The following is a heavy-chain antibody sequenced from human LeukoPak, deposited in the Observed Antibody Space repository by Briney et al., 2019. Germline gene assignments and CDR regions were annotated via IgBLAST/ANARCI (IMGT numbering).Heavy chain of an antibody. Sequence: GGSLTLSCAGSGFTFTSYSLNWVRQAPGKGLELVSCISSHGNYIYYADSVKGRFTVSRDDATNSVFLQMNSLRAEDTGIYYCARDGQWDLTYYLDYWGQGILVTVSS. V-gene: IGHV3-21*01. D-gene: IGHD1-26*01. CDR2: ISSHGNYI. J-gene: IGHJ4*02. CDR1: GFTFTSYS. CDR3: ARDGQWDLTYYLDY.